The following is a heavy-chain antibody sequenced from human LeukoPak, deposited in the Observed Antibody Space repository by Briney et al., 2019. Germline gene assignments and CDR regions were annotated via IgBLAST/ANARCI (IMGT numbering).Heavy chain of an antibody. CDR2: IKHDESEK. Sequence: GGSLRLSCAASGFTLSSDWMAWVRQAPGKGLEWVANIKHDESEKYYAESVRGRFTISRENAKNSLYLQMNSLRAEDTALYYCARDNGGSLDHWGQGTLLTVSS. CDR1: GFTLSSDW. CDR3: ARDNGGSLDH. D-gene: IGHD4-23*01. V-gene: IGHV3-7*03. J-gene: IGHJ4*02.